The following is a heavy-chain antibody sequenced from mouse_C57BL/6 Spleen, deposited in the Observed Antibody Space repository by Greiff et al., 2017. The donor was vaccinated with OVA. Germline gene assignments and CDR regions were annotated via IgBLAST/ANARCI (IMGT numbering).Heavy chain of an antibody. CDR3: ARENYGSSSPYAMDY. J-gene: IGHJ4*01. Sequence: EVHLVESGGGLVKPGGSLKLSCAASGFTFSSYAMSWVRQTPEKRLEWVATISDCGSYTYYPDNVKGRFTISRDNAKNNLYLQMSHLKSEDTAMYYCARENYGSSSPYAMDYWGQGTSVTVSS. CDR1: GFTFSSYA. D-gene: IGHD1-1*01. V-gene: IGHV5-4*01. CDR2: ISDCGSYT.